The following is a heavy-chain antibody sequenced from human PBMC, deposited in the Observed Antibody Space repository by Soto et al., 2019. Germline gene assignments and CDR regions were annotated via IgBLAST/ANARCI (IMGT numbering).Heavy chain of an antibody. Sequence: LRLSCAASGFTFSSYAMSWVRQAPGKGLEWVSAISGSGGSTYYADSVKGRFTISRDNSKNTLYLQMNSLRAEDTAVYYCAKLGDFWSGYYNYYYYGMDVWGQGTTVTVSS. D-gene: IGHD3-3*01. CDR2: ISGSGGST. V-gene: IGHV3-23*01. J-gene: IGHJ6*02. CDR3: AKLGDFWSGYYNYYYYGMDV. CDR1: GFTFSSYA.